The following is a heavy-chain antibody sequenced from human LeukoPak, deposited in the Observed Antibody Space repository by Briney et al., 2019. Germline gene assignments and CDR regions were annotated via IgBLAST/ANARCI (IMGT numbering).Heavy chain of an antibody. Sequence: PSETLSLTCTASGGAISSSSYYWGWIRQPPGKGLEWIGSIYYSGSTHYNPSLKSRVTISVDTSKNQFSLKLSSVTAADTAVYYCARVFSVGYFFDYWGQGTLVTVSS. D-gene: IGHD3-3*01. CDR2: IYYSGST. J-gene: IGHJ4*02. CDR3: ARVFSVGYFFDY. V-gene: IGHV4-39*01. CDR1: GGAISSSSYY.